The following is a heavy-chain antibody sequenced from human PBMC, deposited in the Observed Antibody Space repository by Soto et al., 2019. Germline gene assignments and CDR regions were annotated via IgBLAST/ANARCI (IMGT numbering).Heavy chain of an antibody. CDR3: ARLGDVNEWGFDP. CDR2: IDPSVGST. Sequence: QVQLVQSGAEVKKPGASVKVSCKASGYTFTSHFMHWVRQAPGQGLEWLGIIDPSVGSTHYAQKFEGRVTLTRDTSTSTVYMELSSLTSEDTAVYYCARLGDVNEWGFDPWGQGTLVTVSP. CDR1: GYTFTSHF. V-gene: IGHV1-46*01. D-gene: IGHD1-26*01. J-gene: IGHJ5*02.